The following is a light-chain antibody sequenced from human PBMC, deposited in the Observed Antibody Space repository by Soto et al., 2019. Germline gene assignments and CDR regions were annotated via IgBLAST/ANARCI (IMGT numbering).Light chain of an antibody. J-gene: IGKJ4*01. CDR3: QQYNSYPLT. Sequence: DIQMTQSPSTLSASVGDRVTITCRASQSISSGLSWYQQKPGKAPKLLIHEASSLESGVPSRFSGSGSETEFTLTISSLQADDFATYYCQQYNSYPLTFGGGTKVEIK. V-gene: IGKV1-5*03. CDR2: EAS. CDR1: QSISSG.